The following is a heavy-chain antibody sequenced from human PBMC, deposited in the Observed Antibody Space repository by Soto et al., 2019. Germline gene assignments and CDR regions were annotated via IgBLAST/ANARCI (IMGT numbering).Heavy chain of an antibody. D-gene: IGHD2-15*01. V-gene: IGHV3-30-3*01. J-gene: IGHJ4*02. CDR3: ARGPIVVVVAAMVY. Sequence: GGSLRLSCAASGFTFSSYAMHWVRQAPGKGLEWVAVISYDGSNKYYADSVKGRFTISRDNSKNTLYLQMNSLRAEDTAVYYCARGPIVVVVAAMVYWGQGTLVTVSS. CDR2: ISYDGSNK. CDR1: GFTFSSYA.